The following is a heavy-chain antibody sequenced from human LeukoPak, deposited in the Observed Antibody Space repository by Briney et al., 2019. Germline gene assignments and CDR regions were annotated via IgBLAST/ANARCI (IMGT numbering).Heavy chain of an antibody. CDR2: VSDSSSTSTK. CDR3: ARDRDSGTYRGASDY. J-gene: IGHJ4*02. V-gene: IGHV3-48*01. CDR1: GFTVSSNY. D-gene: IGHD1-26*01. Sequence: GGSLRLSCAASGFTVSSNYMNWVRQAPGKGLEWVSYVSDSSSTSTKSYAASVKGRFTISRDNARNSLYLQMNSLRVEDTAVYYCARDRDSGTYRGASDYWGQGILVTVSS.